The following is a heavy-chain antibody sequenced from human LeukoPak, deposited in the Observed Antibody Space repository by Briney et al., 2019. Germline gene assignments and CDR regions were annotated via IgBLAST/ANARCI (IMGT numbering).Heavy chain of an antibody. J-gene: IGHJ4*02. CDR3: ARAGLRITIFGVVHRTYFDY. D-gene: IGHD3-3*01. CDR1: GGSITNSYW. V-gene: IGHV4-4*02. CDR2: IYYSGST. Sequence: PSETLSLTCAVSGGSITNSYWWTWVRQSPGKGLEWVGEIYYSGSTNYNPSLKSRVTMSVDKSKNQFSLKLSSVTAADTAVYYCARAGLRITIFGVVHRTYFDYWGQGTLVTVSS.